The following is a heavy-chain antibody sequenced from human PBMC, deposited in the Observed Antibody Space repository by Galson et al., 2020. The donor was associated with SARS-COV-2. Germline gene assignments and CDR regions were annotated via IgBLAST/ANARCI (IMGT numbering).Heavy chain of an antibody. Sequence: SETLSLTCTVSGGSISSYYWSWIRQPPGKGLEWIGYIYYSGSTNYNPSLKSRVTISVDTSKNQFSLKLSSVTAADTAVYYCARTRTIFGVVIYFDYWGQGTLVTVSS. CDR3: ARTRTIFGVVIYFDY. V-gene: IGHV4-59*01. J-gene: IGHJ4*02. CDR1: GGSISSYY. CDR2: IYYSGST. D-gene: IGHD3-3*01.